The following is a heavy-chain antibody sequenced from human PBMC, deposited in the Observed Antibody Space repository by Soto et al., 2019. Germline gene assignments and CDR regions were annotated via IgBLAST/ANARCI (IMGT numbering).Heavy chain of an antibody. CDR1: GFTFSRDG. Sequence: GGSLRLSCAASGFTFSRDGMSWVRQAPGKGLEWVSLITDNGRSTYYADSVKGRFTISRDNTKNTLFLQMNSLRAEDTAVYYCAKERATTTAFDYWGQGXLVTVYS. D-gene: IGHD4-17*01. J-gene: IGHJ4*02. CDR2: ITDNGRST. CDR3: AKERATTTAFDY. V-gene: IGHV3-23*01.